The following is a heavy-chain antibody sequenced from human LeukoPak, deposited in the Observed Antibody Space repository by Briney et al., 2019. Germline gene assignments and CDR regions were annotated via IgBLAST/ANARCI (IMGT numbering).Heavy chain of an antibody. Sequence: SEILSLTCAVYGGSFSGYYWSWIRQPPGKGLEWIGEINHSGSTNYNPSLKSRVTISVDTSKNQFSLKLSSVTAADTAVYYCARGEGIAVYYFDYWGQGTLVTVSS. CDR2: INHSGST. D-gene: IGHD6-19*01. CDR3: ARGEGIAVYYFDY. CDR1: GGSFSGYY. V-gene: IGHV4-34*01. J-gene: IGHJ4*02.